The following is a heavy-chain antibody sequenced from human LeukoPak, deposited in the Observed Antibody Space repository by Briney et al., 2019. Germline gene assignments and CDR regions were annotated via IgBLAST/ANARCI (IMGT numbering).Heavy chain of an antibody. D-gene: IGHD3-22*01. CDR1: GGTFSSYA. J-gene: IGHJ4*02. CDR2: IIPIFGTA. Sequence: GASVKVSCKASGGTFSSYAISWVRQAPGQGLEWMGGIIPIFGTANYAQKFQGRVTITTDESTSTAYMELSSLRSEDTAVYYCAVTPNYYDSSGYYSIFDYWGQGTLVTVSS. V-gene: IGHV1-69*05. CDR3: AVTPNYYDSSGYYSIFDY.